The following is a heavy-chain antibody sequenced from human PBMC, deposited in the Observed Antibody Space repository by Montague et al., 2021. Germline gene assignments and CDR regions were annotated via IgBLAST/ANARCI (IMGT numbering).Heavy chain of an antibody. CDR2: IYYSGNS. CDR3: ARVFSSWYVGWFDP. Sequence: SETLSLTCTVSGASITSNIYYWSWIRQSPGKGLEWIGSIYYSGNSFYQPSLKSRITMAADTSKNQFSLKLSSVTAADTAIYYCARVFSSWYVGWFDPWGQGTLVTVSS. D-gene: IGHD6-13*01. V-gene: IGHV4-39*07. J-gene: IGHJ5*02. CDR1: GASITSNIYY.